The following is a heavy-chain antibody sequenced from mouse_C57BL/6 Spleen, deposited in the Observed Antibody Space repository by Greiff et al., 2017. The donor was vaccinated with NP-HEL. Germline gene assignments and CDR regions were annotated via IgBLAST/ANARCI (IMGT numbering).Heavy chain of an antibody. J-gene: IGHJ3*01. CDR2: ISSGSSTI. D-gene: IGHD2-1*01. CDR3: ARVYYGNYVWLAY. Sequence: EVQLVESGGGLVKPGGSLKLSCAASGFTFSDYGMHWVRQAPEKGLEWVAYISSGSSTIYYADTVKGRFTISRDNAKNTLFLQMNSLRSEDTAMYYCARVYYGNYVWLAYWGQGTLVTVSA. CDR1: GFTFSDYG. V-gene: IGHV5-17*01.